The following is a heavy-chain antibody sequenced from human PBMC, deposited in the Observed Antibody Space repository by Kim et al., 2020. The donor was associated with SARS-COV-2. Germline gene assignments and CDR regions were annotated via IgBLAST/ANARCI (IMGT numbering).Heavy chain of an antibody. CDR3: ARIGEVGFDY. Sequence: TANYEQKFQGRVTITADESTSTAYMELSSLRSEDTAVYYCARIGEVGFDYWGQGTLVTVSS. CDR2: TA. V-gene: IGHV1-69*01. J-gene: IGHJ4*02. D-gene: IGHD2-15*01.